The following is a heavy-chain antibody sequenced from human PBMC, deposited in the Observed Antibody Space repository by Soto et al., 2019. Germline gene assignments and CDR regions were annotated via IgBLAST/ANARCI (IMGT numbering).Heavy chain of an antibody. J-gene: IGHJ4*02. V-gene: IGHV1-2*04. CDR3: ARGLSGERAGMDY. CDR1: GYTFTGYY. D-gene: IGHD2-21*01. Sequence: ASVKVSCKASGYTFTGYYMHWVRQAPGQGLEWMGWINPNSGGTNYAQKFQGWVTMTRDTSISTAYMELSRLRSDDTAVYYCARGLSGERAGMDYWGQGTLVTVSS. CDR2: INPNSGGT.